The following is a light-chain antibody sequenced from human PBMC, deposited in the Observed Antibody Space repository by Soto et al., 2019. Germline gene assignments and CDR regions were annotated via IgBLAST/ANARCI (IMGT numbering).Light chain of an antibody. V-gene: IGKV3-20*01. CDR2: GAS. CDR1: QRISSNF. J-gene: IGKJ5*01. CDR3: QQYGPSPIT. Sequence: EPVLTQSPGTLSLFPGARATLSCRASQRISSNFLAWYQQKPGQAPRLLIYGASTRATGIPARFSVSVSGTDGTLTITRLEPEDGAVYVGQQYGPSPITFGQGTRLEI.